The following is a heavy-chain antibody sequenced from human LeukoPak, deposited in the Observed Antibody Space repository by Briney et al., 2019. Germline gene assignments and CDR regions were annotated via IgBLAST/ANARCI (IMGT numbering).Heavy chain of an antibody. J-gene: IGHJ5*02. D-gene: IGHD3-3*01. CDR3: ARGVLRFLEWFNP. CDR1: GYTFTSYY. V-gene: IGHV1-46*01. Sequence: GASVKVSCKASGYTFTSYYIHWVRQAPGQGLEWIGIINPSGGSTNYAQKFQGRVTMTRDMSTSTVYMELSSLRSEDTAVYYCARGVLRFLEWFNPWGQGTLVTVSS. CDR2: INPSGGST.